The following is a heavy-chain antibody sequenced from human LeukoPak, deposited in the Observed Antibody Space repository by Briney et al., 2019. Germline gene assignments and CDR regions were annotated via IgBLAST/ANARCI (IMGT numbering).Heavy chain of an antibody. CDR1: GGSISSSSYY. CDR2: IYYSGST. Sequence: SETLSLTCTVSGGSISSSSYYWGWIRQPPGKGLEWIGSIYYSGSTYYNPSLKSRVTISVDTSKNQFSLKLSSVTAADTAVYYCARSSDVPAARFDPWGQGTQVTVSS. J-gene: IGHJ5*02. CDR3: ARSSDVPAARFDP. V-gene: IGHV4-39*07. D-gene: IGHD2-2*01.